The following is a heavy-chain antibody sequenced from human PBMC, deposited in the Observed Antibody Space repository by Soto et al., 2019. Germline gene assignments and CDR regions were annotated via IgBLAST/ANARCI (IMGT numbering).Heavy chain of an antibody. D-gene: IGHD2-15*01. J-gene: IGHJ6*02. CDR3: ARAGAAPYDYYGMDV. CDR1: GYTFSTSG. V-gene: IGHV1-18*01. CDR2: ISTYNGDT. Sequence: QVQLVQSGAEVRKPGASVKVSCKASGYTFSTSGMSWLRQAPGQGLEWMGWISTYNGDTNDAPKFQDRVTMTSDTTTSTGYMEMRSLRSDDTAVYYCARAGAAPYDYYGMDVWGQGPRVTVSS.